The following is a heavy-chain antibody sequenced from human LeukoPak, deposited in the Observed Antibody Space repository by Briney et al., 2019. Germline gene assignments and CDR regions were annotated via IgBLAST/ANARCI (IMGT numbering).Heavy chain of an antibody. Sequence: SETLSLTCTVSGGSISSYYWSWIRQPPGKGLEWIASVYHSGTSNYNPSLRSRVTISVDTSKNQFSLRVNSVTAADTALYYCARDRSGHIDSWGQGALVTVSS. V-gene: IGHV4-59*01. CDR2: VYHSGTS. D-gene: IGHD3-3*01. CDR3: ARDRSGHIDS. CDR1: GGSISSYY. J-gene: IGHJ5*01.